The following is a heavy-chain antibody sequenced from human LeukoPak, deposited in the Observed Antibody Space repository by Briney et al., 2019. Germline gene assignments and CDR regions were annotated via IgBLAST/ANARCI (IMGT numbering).Heavy chain of an antibody. CDR1: GGTFSSYA. V-gene: IGHV1-69*04. J-gene: IGHJ4*02. D-gene: IGHD2-8*01. CDR2: IIPILGIA. Sequence: SVKVSCKASGGTFSSYAISWVRQAPGQGLEWMGRIIPILGIANYAQKFQGRVTITADKSTSTAYMELSSLRSEDTAMYYCASQPPPTTIVLMVYASPFDYWGQGTLVTVSS. CDR3: ASQPPPTTIVLMVYASPFDY.